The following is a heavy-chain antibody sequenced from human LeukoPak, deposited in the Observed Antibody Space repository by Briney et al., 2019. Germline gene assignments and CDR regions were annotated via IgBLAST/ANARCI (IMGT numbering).Heavy chain of an antibody. Sequence: PSETLSLTCTVSGGSISSYYWSWIRQPPGKGLEWIGYIYYSGSTNYNPSLKSRVPISVDTSKNQFSLKLSSVTAADTAVYYCARGGAYPLLYEFYNWFDPWGQGTLVTVSS. J-gene: IGHJ5*02. CDR1: GGSISSYY. CDR2: IYYSGST. CDR3: ARGGAYPLLYEFYNWFDP. D-gene: IGHD2-2*02. V-gene: IGHV4-59*12.